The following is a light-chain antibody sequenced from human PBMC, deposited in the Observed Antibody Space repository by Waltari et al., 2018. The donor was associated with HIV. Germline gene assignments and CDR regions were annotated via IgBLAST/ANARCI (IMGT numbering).Light chain of an antibody. CDR1: SSDVGGYNF. CDR3: SSYTSSTILGV. V-gene: IGLV2-14*01. J-gene: IGLJ3*02. CDR2: EVS. Sequence: QSALTQPASLSGSPGQSITISCTGTSSDVGGYNFVSRYQQHPGKAPKLIIYEVSNRPSGVSDRFSGSKSGNTASLIISGLQAEDEGDYYCSSYTSSTILGVFGGGTKVTVL.